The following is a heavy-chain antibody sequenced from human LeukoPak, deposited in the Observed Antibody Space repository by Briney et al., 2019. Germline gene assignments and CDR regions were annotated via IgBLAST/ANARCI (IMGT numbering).Heavy chain of an antibody. D-gene: IGHD1-1*01. CDR1: RFTFSNAW. J-gene: IGHJ6*02. CDR3: TTVSSGWNDGYGMDV. V-gene: IGHV3-15*01. Sequence: GGSLRLSCAASRFTFSNAWMSWVRQAPGKGLEWVGRIKSKTDGGTTDYAAPVKGRFTISRDDSKNTLYLQMNSLKTEDTAVYYCTTVSSGWNDGYGMDVWGQGTTVTVSS. CDR2: IKSKTDGGTT.